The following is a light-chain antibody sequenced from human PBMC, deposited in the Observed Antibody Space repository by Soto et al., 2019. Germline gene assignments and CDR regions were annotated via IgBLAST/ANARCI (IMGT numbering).Light chain of an antibody. Sequence: DIQMTQSPSSLSASVGDRVTITCQASQDISNYLNWYQQKPGKAPKLLIYDASNLETGVPSRFSGSGSGTDFTFTISSLQPEDIATYYCQQSFTFGPGTKVDIK. J-gene: IGKJ3*01. CDR2: DAS. CDR1: QDISNY. CDR3: QQSFT. V-gene: IGKV1-33*01.